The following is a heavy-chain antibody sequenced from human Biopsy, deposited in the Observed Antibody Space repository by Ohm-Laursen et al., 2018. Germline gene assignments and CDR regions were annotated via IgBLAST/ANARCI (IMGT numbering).Heavy chain of an antibody. CDR2: ISHTGYT. CDR1: GGSFTGHY. CDR3: ARGSNEYGGLYFPH. Sequence: SETLSLTCTVSGGSFTGHYLTWIRQPPGKGLEWIGHISHTGYTSYKSSLKSRVTISLDNSRKHFSLRLTSLAAADTAVYYCARGSNEYGGLYFPHWGQGTLVTVSS. D-gene: IGHD4-23*01. V-gene: IGHV4-59*11. J-gene: IGHJ1*01.